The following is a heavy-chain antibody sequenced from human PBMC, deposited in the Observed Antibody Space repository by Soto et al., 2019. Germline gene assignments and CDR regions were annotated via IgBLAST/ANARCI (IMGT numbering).Heavy chain of an antibody. CDR2: ISSSSSYI. CDR3: ARDLGYCSGGSCYSGAFDI. V-gene: IGHV3-21*01. D-gene: IGHD2-15*01. Sequence: TGGSLRLSCAASGFTFSSYSMNWVRQAPGKGLEWVSSISSSSSYIYYADSVKGRFTISRDNAKNSLYLQMNSLRAEDTAVYYCARDLGYCSGGSCYSGAFDIWGQGTMVTVSS. CDR1: GFTFSSYS. J-gene: IGHJ3*02.